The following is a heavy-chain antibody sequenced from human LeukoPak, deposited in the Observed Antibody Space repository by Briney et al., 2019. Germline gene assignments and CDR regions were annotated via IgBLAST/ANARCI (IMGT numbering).Heavy chain of an antibody. CDR1: GYTFTTYG. Sequence: GASVKVSCKSSGYTFTTYGITWVRRAPGQGLEWMGWISTDNGDTNYAQKLQGRVTMTTDTSTSTAYMELRSLRSDDTAVYYCAREGLGELTLDCWGQGTLITVSS. CDR2: ISTDNGDT. J-gene: IGHJ4*02. D-gene: IGHD3-16*01. V-gene: IGHV1-18*01. CDR3: AREGLGELTLDC.